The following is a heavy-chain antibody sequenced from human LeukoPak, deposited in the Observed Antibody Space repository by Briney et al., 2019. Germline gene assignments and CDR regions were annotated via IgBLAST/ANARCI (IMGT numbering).Heavy chain of an antibody. J-gene: IGHJ4*02. CDR2: ISHDGFI. Sequence: PGGSLRLSCETAGFTFSSYVMHWVRRTPGKGLVWVSRISHDGFISYADSMKGRFTISRDNAKNTLILQMNSLRAEDTAVYYCARDRVYKIDYWGRGTLVTVSS. D-gene: IGHD5/OR15-5a*01. V-gene: IGHV3-74*01. CDR3: ARDRVYKIDY. CDR1: GFTFSSYV.